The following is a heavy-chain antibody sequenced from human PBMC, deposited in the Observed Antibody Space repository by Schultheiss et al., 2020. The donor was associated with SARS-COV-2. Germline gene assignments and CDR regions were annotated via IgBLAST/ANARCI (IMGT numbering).Heavy chain of an antibody. V-gene: IGHV3-11*06. CDR1: GFTFSDYD. CDR2: ILSSGSYT. D-gene: IGHD2-8*01. J-gene: IGHJ1*01. Sequence: GGSLRLSCAASGFTFSDYDMHWVRQAPGKGLEWVSHILSSGSYTNYADSVKGRFTISRDNAKSSLFLQMNSLRAEDTAVYYCARVGRDCSHGVCYNAEYFQHWGQGTLVTVSS. CDR3: ARVGRDCSHGVCYNAEYFQH.